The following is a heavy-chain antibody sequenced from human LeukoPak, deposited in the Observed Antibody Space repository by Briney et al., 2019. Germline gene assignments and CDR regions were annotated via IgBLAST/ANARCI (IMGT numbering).Heavy chain of an antibody. CDR3: AKDLVNYYDSSGFDY. Sequence: GGSLRLSCAASGFTFSSYGMHRVRQAPGKGLEWVAFIRYDGSNKYYADSVKGRFTISRDNSKNTLYLQMNSLRAEDTAVYYCAKDLVNYYDSSGFDYWGQGTLVTVSS. CDR1: GFTFSSYG. J-gene: IGHJ4*02. V-gene: IGHV3-30*02. D-gene: IGHD3-22*01. CDR2: IRYDGSNK.